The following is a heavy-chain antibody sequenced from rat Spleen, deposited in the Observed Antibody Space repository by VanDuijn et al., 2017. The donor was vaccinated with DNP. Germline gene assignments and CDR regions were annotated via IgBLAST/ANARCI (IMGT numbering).Heavy chain of an antibody. CDR3: ARRRLPYWYFDF. D-gene: IGHD1-4*01. Sequence: QVQLRQSGAEPAKPGSAVKISCKASGYTFTTYYISWTKQTTGQGLEYIGYINTGSGGTNYNEKFRGKATLTVDTSSSTAFKQLSSLTPDDSAVYYCARRRLPYWYFDFWGPGTMVTVSS. J-gene: IGHJ1*01. CDR2: INTGSGGT. V-gene: IGHV1-43*01. CDR1: GYTFTTYY.